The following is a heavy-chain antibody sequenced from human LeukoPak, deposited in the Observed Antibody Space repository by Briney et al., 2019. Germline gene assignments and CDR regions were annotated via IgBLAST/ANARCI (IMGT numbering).Heavy chain of an antibody. Sequence: GRSLRLSCAASGFTFSTYVFHWVRQAPGKGLEWVAVISYDGSEKYYADSVKGRFTISRDNSKNTLYLQMTSLRAEDTAVYYCAKEYCSTTNCLGDWGLGTLDTVSS. J-gene: IGHJ4*02. CDR2: ISYDGSEK. CDR3: AKEYCSTTNCLGD. V-gene: IGHV3-30*18. CDR1: GFTFSTYV. D-gene: IGHD2-2*01.